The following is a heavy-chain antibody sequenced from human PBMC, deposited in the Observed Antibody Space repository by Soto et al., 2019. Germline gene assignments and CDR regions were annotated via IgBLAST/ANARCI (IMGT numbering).Heavy chain of an antibody. J-gene: IGHJ6*02. V-gene: IGHV1-18*04. D-gene: IGHD2-15*01. CDR3: ARAFVVVVVAATSPDFYYYGMDV. Sequence: QFQLVQSGAEVKKPGASVKVSCKASGYNFTNYGISWVRQAPGQGLEWMGWISAYNGYTNYAQKLQGRVSMTTDTSTSTAYMELRSLRSDATAVYYCARAFVVVVVAATSPDFYYYGMDVWGQGSTVTVSS. CDR1: GYNFTNYG. CDR2: ISAYNGYT.